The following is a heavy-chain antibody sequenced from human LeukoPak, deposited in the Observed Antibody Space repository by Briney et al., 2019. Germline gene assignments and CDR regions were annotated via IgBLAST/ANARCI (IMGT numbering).Heavy chain of an antibody. Sequence: GGSLILSCAASGFTFSSYAMHWDRQAPGKELEWVAVISYDGSNKYYADSVKGRFTISRDNAKNSLYLQMNSLRAEDTAVYYCARVIAALRDDYWGQGTLVTVSS. CDR3: ARVIAALRDDY. CDR1: GFTFSSYA. V-gene: IGHV3-30-3*01. J-gene: IGHJ4*02. D-gene: IGHD6-13*01. CDR2: ISYDGSNK.